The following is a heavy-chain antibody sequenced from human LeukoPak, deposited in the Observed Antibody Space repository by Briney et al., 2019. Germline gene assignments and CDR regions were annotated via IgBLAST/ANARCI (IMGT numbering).Heavy chain of an antibody. CDR2: INTNTGNP. D-gene: IGHD3-3*01. CDR3: ARVPPKYYDFWSGYPHGFDY. CDR1: GYTFTSYG. V-gene: IGHV7-4-1*02. J-gene: IGHJ4*02. Sequence: ASVKVSCKASGYTFTSYGISWVRQAPGQGLEWMGWINTNTGNPTYAQGFTGRFVFSLDTSVSTAYLQISSLKAEDTAVYYCARVPPKYYDFWSGYPHGFDYWGQGTLVTVSS.